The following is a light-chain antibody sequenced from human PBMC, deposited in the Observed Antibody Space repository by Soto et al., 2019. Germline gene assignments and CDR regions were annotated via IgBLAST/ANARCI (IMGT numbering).Light chain of an antibody. CDR1: QSITSNY. V-gene: IGKV3-20*01. Sequence: IVLTQSPGTLSLSPGERATLSCRASQSITSNYLAWYHQKPGQAPRLLIYGASYRATGIPDRFSGSGSGTDFTLTISRLEPEDFAVYYCHQYGSSPSTFGQGTKVDIK. J-gene: IGKJ1*01. CDR3: HQYGSSPST. CDR2: GAS.